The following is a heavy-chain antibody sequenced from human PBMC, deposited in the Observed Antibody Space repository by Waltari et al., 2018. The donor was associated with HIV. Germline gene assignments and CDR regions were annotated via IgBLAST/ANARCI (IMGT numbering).Heavy chain of an antibody. V-gene: IGHV4-61*02. CDR1: GGSISSGSYY. Sequence: QVQLQESGPGLVKPSQTLSLTCPVSGGSISSGSYYWSWIRPPAWKGLEWIGRIYTSGSTNYNPSLKSRVTISVDTSKNQFSLKLSSVTAADTAVYYCARDRNYYYDSSGYFFNAFDIWGQGTMVTVSS. CDR3: ARDRNYYYDSSGYFFNAFDI. D-gene: IGHD3-22*01. CDR2: IYTSGST. J-gene: IGHJ3*02.